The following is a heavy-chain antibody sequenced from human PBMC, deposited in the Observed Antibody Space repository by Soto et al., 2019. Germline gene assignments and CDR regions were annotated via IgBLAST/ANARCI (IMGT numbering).Heavy chain of an antibody. V-gene: IGHV3-48*02. CDR2: ISSSSSTI. CDR1: GFTFSSYS. CDR3: ARAAEYYYDSSGYYPDY. J-gene: IGHJ4*02. D-gene: IGHD3-22*01. Sequence: GGSLRLSCAASGFTFSSYSMNWVRQAPGKGLEWVSYISSSSSTIYYADSVKGRFTISRDNAKNSLYLQMNSLRDEDTAVYYCARAAEYYYDSSGYYPDYWGQGTLVTVSS.